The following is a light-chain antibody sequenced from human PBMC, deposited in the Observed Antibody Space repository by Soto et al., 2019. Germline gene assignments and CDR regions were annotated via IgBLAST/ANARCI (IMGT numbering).Light chain of an antibody. J-gene: IGKJ4*01. Sequence: IVMTQSPATLSVSPGERATLSCRASQSVGGDLAWYQRKPGQAPRLLIYGASSRAPGIPARFSGSGSGTEFTLTISSLQPEDFGVYYCQQYNNWPLTFGGGTRVEIK. V-gene: IGKV3-15*01. CDR3: QQYNNWPLT. CDR2: GAS. CDR1: QSVGGD.